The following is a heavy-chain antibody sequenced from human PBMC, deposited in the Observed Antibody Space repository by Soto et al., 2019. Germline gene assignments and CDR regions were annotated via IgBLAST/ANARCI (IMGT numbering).Heavy chain of an antibody. CDR2: ISPGSRYP. CDR1: GFTFGDSY. CDR3: VRGGGGGLFDP. D-gene: IGHD2-15*01. V-gene: IGHV3-11*06. J-gene: IGHJ5*02. Sequence: GVSRRISCAVSGFTFGDSYMSWIRQAPGKGLEWLSYISPGSRYPAYADSVKGRFTISRDNAKRSLYLQMMSLTAEDTAIYYCVRGGGGGLFDPWGQGTMVTVSS.